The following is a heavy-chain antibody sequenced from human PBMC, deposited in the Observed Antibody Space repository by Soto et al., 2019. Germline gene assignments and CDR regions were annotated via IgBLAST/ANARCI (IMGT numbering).Heavy chain of an antibody. J-gene: IGHJ4*02. CDR1: EFTVSNNY. CDR2: IYSGGST. D-gene: IGHD1-7*01. CDR3: QGTSAIDY. Sequence: EVQLVETGGGLFQPGGSLRLSCVVSEFTVSNNYMSWVRQAPGKGLEWVSLIYSGGSTYYADSVKGRFTISRDNSKNTLYLQMNSLRAEATAIYYCQGTSAIDYWGQGTLVTVSS. V-gene: IGHV3-53*02.